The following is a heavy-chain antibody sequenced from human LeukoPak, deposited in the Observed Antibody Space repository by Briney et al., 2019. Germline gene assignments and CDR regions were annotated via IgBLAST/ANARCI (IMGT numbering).Heavy chain of an antibody. CDR3: GRSVVTASLVDY. CDR1: GFTLSSYP. V-gene: IGHV3-30-3*01. D-gene: IGHD2-21*02. J-gene: IGHJ4*02. Sequence: PGGSLRLSCAASGFTLSSYPMHWVRQAPGKGLEWLAVIAYDGSITLYTDSVKGRFTISRDSSKNTLYLQMNSLRTEDTAVYYCGRSVVTASLVDYCGQGTLVTVSS. CDR2: IAYDGSIT.